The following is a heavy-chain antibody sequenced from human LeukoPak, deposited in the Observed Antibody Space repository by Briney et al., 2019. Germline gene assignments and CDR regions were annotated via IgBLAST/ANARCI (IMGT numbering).Heavy chain of an antibody. D-gene: IGHD3-22*01. Sequence: GGSLRLSCAASGFTFSSYWMSWVRQAPGKGLEWVANIKQDGSEKYYVDSVKGRFTISRDNAKNSLYLQMNSLRAEDTAVYYCAKGGYSYDSSGHNYSDSWGQGTLVTVSS. CDR3: AKGGYSYDSSGHNYSDS. CDR1: GFTFSSYW. CDR2: IKQDGSEK. V-gene: IGHV3-7*01. J-gene: IGHJ4*02.